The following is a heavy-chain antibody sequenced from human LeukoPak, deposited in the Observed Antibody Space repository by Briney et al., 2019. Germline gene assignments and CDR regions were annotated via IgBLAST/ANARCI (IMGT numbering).Heavy chain of an antibody. CDR1: GFTFSTYG. J-gene: IGHJ6*02. D-gene: IGHD6-13*01. CDR3: AKDLIAGAAHCYGMDI. V-gene: IGHV3-30*18. Sequence: GGSLRLSCAASGFTFSTYGMHWVCQAPGKGLEWVAFISYGGSNTYYADSVKGRFTISRDNSKNTVFLQLNSLRAEDTAVYYSAKDLIAGAAHCYGMDIWGQGTTVTVSS. CDR2: ISYGGSNT.